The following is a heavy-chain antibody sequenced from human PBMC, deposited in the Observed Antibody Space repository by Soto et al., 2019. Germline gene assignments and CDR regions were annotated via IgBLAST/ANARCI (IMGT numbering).Heavy chain of an antibody. Sequence: EVQLVESGGGLVQPGNSLRLSCAGSGFTFDDYAMHWVRQAPGKGLEWVSGISYNSGSVGYADSVSGRFTISRDRAKKSLYLEMNSLKTEDTAFYYCSISKVRFWRGYYSARDFDHWGQGTLVTVSS. J-gene: IGHJ4*02. CDR1: GFTFDDYA. D-gene: IGHD3-3*01. CDR2: ISYNSGSV. V-gene: IGHV3-9*01. CDR3: SISKVRFWRGYYSARDFDH.